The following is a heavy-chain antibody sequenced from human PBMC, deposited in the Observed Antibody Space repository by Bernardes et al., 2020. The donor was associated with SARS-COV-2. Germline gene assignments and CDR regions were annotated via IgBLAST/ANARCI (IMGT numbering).Heavy chain of an antibody. CDR3: ARLGTLGVPGERTNNGMDV. Sequence: GESLKISCQASGYTFNDYWLVWVRQMPGKGLEWMGIIYPGDSDTRYSPSFPGQVTISADKSINTAYVSWARLKASDTAIYYCARLGTLGVPGERTNNGMDVWGQGTTVNVSS. CDR2: IYPGDSDT. D-gene: IGHD2-8*01. CDR1: GYTFNDYW. J-gene: IGHJ6*02. V-gene: IGHV5-51*01.